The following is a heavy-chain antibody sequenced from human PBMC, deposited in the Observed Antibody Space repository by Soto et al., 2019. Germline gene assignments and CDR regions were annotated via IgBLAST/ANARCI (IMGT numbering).Heavy chain of an antibody. CDR2: VKSDGSLT. CDR3: VMYSGSYSSLGFFDS. CDR1: GFTFSNYW. D-gene: IGHD1-26*01. J-gene: IGHJ4*02. Sequence: GGLRLSCAASGFTFSNYWMHWVRPGPGKGLVWVSRVKSDGSLTNYADSVKGRFTISRDNAKNTLYLQMNSLRAEDTAVYYCVMYSGSYSSLGFFDSCGLGTLVPVSS. V-gene: IGHV3-74*01.